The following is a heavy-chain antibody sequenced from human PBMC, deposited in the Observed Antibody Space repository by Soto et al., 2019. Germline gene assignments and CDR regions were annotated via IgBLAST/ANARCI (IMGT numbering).Heavy chain of an antibody. CDR3: ARAAGSGSYYNRDYYYGMDV. J-gene: IGHJ6*02. CDR2: IHHSGST. D-gene: IGHD3-10*01. CDR1: GGSISSSNW. V-gene: IGHV4-4*02. Sequence: SETLSLTCAVSGGSISSSNWWSWVRQPPGKGLEWIGEIHHSGSTNYNPSLKSRVTISVDKSKNQFSLKLSSVTAADTAVYYCARAAGSGSYYNRDYYYGMDVWGQGTTVTVSS.